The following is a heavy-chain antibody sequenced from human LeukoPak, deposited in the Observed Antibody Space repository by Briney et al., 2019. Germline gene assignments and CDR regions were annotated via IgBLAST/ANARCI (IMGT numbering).Heavy chain of an antibody. CDR3: ASAPSPYYYMDV. J-gene: IGHJ6*03. Sequence: GGSLRLSCAASGFTFSDYYMSWIRQAPGKGLEWVSYISSSGTTIYYADSVKGRFTISRDNAKNSLYLQMNSLRAEDTAVYYCASAPSPYYYMDVRGKGTTVTVSS. V-gene: IGHV3-11*01. CDR1: GFTFSDYY. CDR2: ISSSGTTI.